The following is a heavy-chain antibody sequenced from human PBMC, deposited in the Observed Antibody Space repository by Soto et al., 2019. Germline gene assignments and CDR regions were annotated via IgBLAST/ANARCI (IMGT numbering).Heavy chain of an antibody. J-gene: IGHJ6*02. CDR3: ASVGPSQYKFGLDV. CDR2: ISSNSDTK. CDR1: GFTFSSYT. Sequence: EVPLVESGGGLVQPGGSLRLSCAVSGFTFSSYTMNWVRQAPGKGLEWVAYISSNSDTKYYADSVKGRFTISRDNAKNSLYLQMNSLRDEDTAVYYCASVGPSQYKFGLDVWGQGTTVTVSS. V-gene: IGHV3-48*02. D-gene: IGHD1-1*01.